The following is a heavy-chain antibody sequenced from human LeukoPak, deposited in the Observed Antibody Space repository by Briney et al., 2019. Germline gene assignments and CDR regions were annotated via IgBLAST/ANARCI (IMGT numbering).Heavy chain of an antibody. CDR2: INSDGSST. CDR1: GFTFSSYX. D-gene: IGHD1-7*01. J-gene: IGHJ4*02. V-gene: IGHV3-74*01. CDR3: AKGGTTLSDY. Sequence: PGGSXXLXXAXXGFTFSSYXMHWVRQAPGKGLVWVSRINSDGSSTIYADSVKGRFTISRDNAKNTLYMQMNSLRAEDTAVYYCAKGGTTLSDYWGQGTLVTVSS.